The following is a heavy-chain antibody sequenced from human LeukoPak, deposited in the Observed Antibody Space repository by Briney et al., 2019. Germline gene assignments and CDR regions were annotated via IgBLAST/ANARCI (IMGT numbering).Heavy chain of an antibody. J-gene: IGHJ4*02. CDR2: INPSVGST. D-gene: IGHD3-22*01. Sequence: GASVKVSCKASGYTFTSYYIHWMRQAPGQGHKWMGIINPSVGSTSYSQKFQGRVTMTTDTSTSTVYMELSSLRSEDTAVYYCARGGYYAFSDYWGQGTLVTVSS. CDR1: GYTFTSYY. V-gene: IGHV1-46*01. CDR3: ARGGYYAFSDY.